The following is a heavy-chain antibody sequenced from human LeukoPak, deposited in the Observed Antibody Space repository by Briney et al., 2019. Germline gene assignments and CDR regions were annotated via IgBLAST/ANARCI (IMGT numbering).Heavy chain of an antibody. Sequence: GGSLRLSCAASGFTFSSYGMHWVRQAPGKGLEWVSVIYSGGSTYYADSVKGRFTISRDNSKNTLYLQMNSLRAEDTAVYYCATSFGATRGYWGQGALVTVSS. CDR2: IYSGGST. CDR1: GFTFSSYG. D-gene: IGHD3-10*01. CDR3: ATSFGATRGY. V-gene: IGHV3-NL1*01. J-gene: IGHJ4*02.